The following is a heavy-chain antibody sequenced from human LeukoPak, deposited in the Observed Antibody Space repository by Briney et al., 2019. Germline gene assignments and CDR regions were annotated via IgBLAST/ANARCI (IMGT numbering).Heavy chain of an antibody. CDR1: Y. V-gene: IGHV4-39*01. J-gene: IGHJ4*02. CDR3: ARTAPPSLIDY. CDR2: IYYSGST. Sequence: YWGWIRXPPGKGLEWIGSIYYSGSTYYNPSLKSRVTISVDTSKNQFSLKLSAVTAADTAVYYCARTAPPSLIDYWGQGTLVTVSS.